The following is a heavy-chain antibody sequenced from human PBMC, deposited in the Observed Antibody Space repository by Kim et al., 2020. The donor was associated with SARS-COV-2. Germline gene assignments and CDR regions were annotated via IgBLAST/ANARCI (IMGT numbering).Heavy chain of an antibody. CDR3: ARSLTTYYYYGMDV. Sequence: YAESVKGRFTISRDNSKNTLYLQMNSLRAEDTAVYYCARSLTTYYYYGMDVWGQGTTVTVSS. D-gene: IGHD4-4*01. V-gene: IGHV3-30*01. J-gene: IGHJ6*02.